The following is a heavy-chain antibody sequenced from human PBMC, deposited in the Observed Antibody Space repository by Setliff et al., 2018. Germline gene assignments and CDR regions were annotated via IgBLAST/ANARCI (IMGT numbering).Heavy chain of an antibody. CDR2: VYDSGTT. D-gene: IGHD6-19*01. CDR1: GASLSSGTYY. J-gene: IGHJ6*03. V-gene: IGHV4-39*01. Sequence: SETLSLTCTVSGASLSSGTYYWGWIRQPPGKGLEWIGTVYDSGTTYYNPSLKSRVTIFVDTSKNQFSLKLSSVTAADTAVYYCARASSGWYSAYYYYMDVWGKGTTVTVSS. CDR3: ARASSGWYSAYYYYMDV.